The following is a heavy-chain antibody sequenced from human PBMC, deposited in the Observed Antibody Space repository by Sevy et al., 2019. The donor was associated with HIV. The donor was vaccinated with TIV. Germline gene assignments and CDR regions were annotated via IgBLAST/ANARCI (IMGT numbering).Heavy chain of an antibody. CDR3: ARLGIAVAVPLDY. J-gene: IGHJ4*02. CDR2: ISGRGGST. Sequence: GGSLRLSCAASGFTFSSYAMSWVRQAPGKGLEWVSAISGRGGSTYYADSVKGRFTISRDNSKNTLYLQMNSLRAEDTAVDYCARLGIAVAVPLDYWGQGTLVTVSS. CDR1: GFTFSSYA. V-gene: IGHV3-23*01. D-gene: IGHD6-19*01.